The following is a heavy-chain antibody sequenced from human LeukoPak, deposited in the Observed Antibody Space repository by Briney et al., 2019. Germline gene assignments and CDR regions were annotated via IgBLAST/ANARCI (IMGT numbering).Heavy chain of an antibody. CDR1: GFTFSDHA. CDR3: ARAYYDSSGSSFDY. CDR2: ISARDGRK. D-gene: IGHD3-22*01. J-gene: IGHJ4*02. Sequence: GGSLRLSCAAFGFTFSDHAMNWVRQAPGKGLEWVSIISARDGRKYYADSAKGRFTISRDNSKDTLYLQMNSLRAEDSAVYYCARAYYDSSGSSFDYWGQGTLDTVSS. V-gene: IGHV3-23*01.